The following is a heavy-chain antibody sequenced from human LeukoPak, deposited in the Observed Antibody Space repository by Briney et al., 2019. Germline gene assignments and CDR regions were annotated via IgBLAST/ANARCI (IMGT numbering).Heavy chain of an antibody. J-gene: IGHJ6*03. V-gene: IGHV3-30*04. CDR3: ARLYMDV. CDR1: GFTFSSYA. CDR2: ISYDGSNK. Sequence: GGSLRLSCADSGFTFSSYAMHWVRQAPGKGLEWVAVISYDGSNKYYADSVKGRFTISRDNSKNTLYLQMNSLRAEDTAVYYCARLYMDVWGKGTTVTISS.